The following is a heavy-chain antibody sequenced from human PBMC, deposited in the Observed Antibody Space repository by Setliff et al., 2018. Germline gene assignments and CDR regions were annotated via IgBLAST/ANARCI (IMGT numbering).Heavy chain of an antibody. D-gene: IGHD3-16*01. CDR3: FGAGTCSY. Sequence: GESLKISCGASGFTYNNDWVSWVRQAPGKGLGWLASINPDGSEKYYVDSVKGRFTISRDNAKNSLSLQMNSLRTEDTAVYYCFGAGTCSYWGQGTQVTVSS. CDR2: INPDGSEK. J-gene: IGHJ4*02. CDR1: GFTYNNDW. V-gene: IGHV3-7*01.